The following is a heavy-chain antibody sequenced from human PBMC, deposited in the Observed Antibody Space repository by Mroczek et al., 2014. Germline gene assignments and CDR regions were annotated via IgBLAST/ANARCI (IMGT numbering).Heavy chain of an antibody. CDR3: ARGLVSDKYCTNGVCYRWNPYFDY. CDR2: IYYSGST. Sequence: VQLLESGPGLVKPSETLSLTCTVSGGSISSYYWSWIRQPPGKGLEWIGYIYYSGSTNYNPSLKSRVTISVDTSKNQFSLKLSSVTAADTAVYYCARGLVSDKYCTNGVCYRWNPYFDYWGQGTLVTVSS. D-gene: IGHD2-8*01. V-gene: IGHV4-59*01. CDR1: GGSISSYY. J-gene: IGHJ4*02.